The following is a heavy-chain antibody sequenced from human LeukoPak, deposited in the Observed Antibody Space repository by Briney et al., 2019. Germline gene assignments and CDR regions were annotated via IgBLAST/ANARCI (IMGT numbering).Heavy chain of an antibody. CDR3: ARDRALRITIFGVVNNWFDP. D-gene: IGHD3-3*01. V-gene: IGHV6-1*01. J-gene: IGHJ5*02. Sequence: SQTLSLTCAISGDSVSSNSAAWHWIRQSPSRGLEWPGRTYYRSKWYNDYAVFVKSRITSNTDTSKNQFSLQLNSVTPEDTAVYYCARDRALRITIFGVVNNWFDPWGQGTLVTVSS. CDR2: TYYRSKWYN. CDR1: GDSVSSNSAA.